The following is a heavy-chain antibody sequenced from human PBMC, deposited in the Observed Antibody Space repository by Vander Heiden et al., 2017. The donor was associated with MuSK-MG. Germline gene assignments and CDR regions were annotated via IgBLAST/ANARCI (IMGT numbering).Heavy chain of an antibody. J-gene: IGHJ5*02. Sequence: QVQLQQWGAGLLKPSETLSLTCAVYGGSFSGYYWSWIRQPPGKGLEWIGEINHSGSTNDNPSLKSRVTISVDTSKNPFSLKLRYVNPADTAVYYCAQNLHGWLRLDPSGQGSLVT. D-gene: IGHD6-19*01. CDR3: AQNLHGWLRLDP. CDR2: INHSGST. CDR1: GGSFSGYY. V-gene: IGHV4-34*01.